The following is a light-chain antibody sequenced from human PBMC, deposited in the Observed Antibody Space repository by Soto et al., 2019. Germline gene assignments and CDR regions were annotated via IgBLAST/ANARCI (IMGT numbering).Light chain of an antibody. CDR3: QQYNNWLYT. CDR2: GAS. Sequence: EIVMTQSPATLSVSPGESATLSWRASQSVNSNLAWYQQKPGQAPRLLIYGASTRATGIPARFSGSGSGTEFTLTISSLQSEDFAVYYCQQYNNWLYTFGQGTKLEIK. V-gene: IGKV3-15*01. J-gene: IGKJ2*01. CDR1: QSVNSN.